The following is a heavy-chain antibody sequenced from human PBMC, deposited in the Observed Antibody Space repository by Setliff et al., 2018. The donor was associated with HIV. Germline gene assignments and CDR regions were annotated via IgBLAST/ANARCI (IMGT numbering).Heavy chain of an antibody. Sequence: SETLSLTCAVYGGSFNGYSWTWIRQPPGKGLEWIGGINHSGSTNYNPSLKSRVTMSVDTSKNQFSLKLSSVTAADTAVYYCARVYYGSGSSDAFDIWGQGTMVTVSS. CDR1: GGSFNGYS. CDR2: INHSGST. D-gene: IGHD3-10*01. V-gene: IGHV4-34*01. J-gene: IGHJ3*02. CDR3: ARVYYGSGSSDAFDI.